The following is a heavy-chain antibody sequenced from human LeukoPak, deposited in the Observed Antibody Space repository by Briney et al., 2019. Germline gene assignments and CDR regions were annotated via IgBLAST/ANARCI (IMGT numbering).Heavy chain of an antibody. CDR1: GGSISSYY. CDR2: IYSSGRT. V-gene: IGHV4-4*07. Sequence: SEILSLTCTVSGGSISSYYWSWMRQPAGKGLEWIGRIYSSGRTAYNPSLRSRLTVSLDTSKNQFSLKLISVTAADTAVYYCARGGGSSWLSPLDYWGQGALVTVSS. J-gene: IGHJ4*02. CDR3: ARGGGSSWLSPLDY. D-gene: IGHD6-13*01.